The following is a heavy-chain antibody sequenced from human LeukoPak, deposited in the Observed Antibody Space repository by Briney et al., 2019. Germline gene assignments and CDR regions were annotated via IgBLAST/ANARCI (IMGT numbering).Heavy chain of an antibody. D-gene: IGHD1-14*01. CDR1: GFTFSDYW. J-gene: IGHJ4*02. Sequence: PGGSLRLSCAASGFTFSDYWMHWVRQAPGKGLVWVSRIIPDGTSTNYADSVKGRFTISRDNSKNTLYLQMNSLRAEDTAVYYCAKSRRKGDYFDYWGQGTLVTVSS. CDR3: AKSRRKGDYFDY. CDR2: IIPDGTST. V-gene: IGHV3-74*01.